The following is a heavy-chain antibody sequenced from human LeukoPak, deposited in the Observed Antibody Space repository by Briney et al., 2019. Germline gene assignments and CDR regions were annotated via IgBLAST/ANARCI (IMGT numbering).Heavy chain of an antibody. Sequence: SETLSLTRTVSGGSISSYYWSWIRQPAGKGLEWIGRIYTSGSTNYNLSLKSRVTMSVDTSKNQFSLKLSSVTAADTAVYYCARGYGSGSYYQYWGQGTLVTVSS. CDR2: IYTSGST. CDR3: ARGYGSGSYYQY. V-gene: IGHV4-4*07. CDR1: GGSISSYY. J-gene: IGHJ4*02. D-gene: IGHD3-10*01.